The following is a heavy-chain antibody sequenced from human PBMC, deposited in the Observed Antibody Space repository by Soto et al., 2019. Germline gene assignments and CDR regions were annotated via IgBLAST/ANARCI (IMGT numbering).Heavy chain of an antibody. J-gene: IGHJ4*02. Sequence: EVQLVESGGGLVQPGGSLRLSCAVSGFSFSSAWMTWIRQAPGKGLERVAIMNAYGSERYYVDSVKGRFTISRDNAKNALFLQMNSLRVEDTAVYFCARDRAYSRFDYWGQGSLVTVSS. CDR3: ARDRAYSRFDY. D-gene: IGHD4-4*01. V-gene: IGHV3-7*03. CDR2: MNAYGSER. CDR1: GFSFSSAW.